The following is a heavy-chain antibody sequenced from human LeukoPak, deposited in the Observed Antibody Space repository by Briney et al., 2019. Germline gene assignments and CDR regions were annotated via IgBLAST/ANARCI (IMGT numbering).Heavy chain of an antibody. D-gene: IGHD3-22*01. V-gene: IGHV2-70*11. CDR2: IDWDDDK. CDR3: AGMGGGDDSGVYSPFDY. Sequence: SGPALVKPTQTLTLTCTFSGFSLSTSGMCVSWIRQPPGKALEWLARIDWDDDKYYSTSLKTRLTISKDTSKNQVVLTMTNMDLVKTASYYWAGMGGGDDSGVYSPFDYGGQEPLATVSS. J-gene: IGHJ4*02. CDR1: GFSLSTSGMC.